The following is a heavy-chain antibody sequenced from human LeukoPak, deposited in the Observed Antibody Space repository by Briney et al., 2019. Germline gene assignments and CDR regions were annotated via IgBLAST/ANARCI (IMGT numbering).Heavy chain of an antibody. CDR3: ARGGGGNSGIAAAGTPYFQH. CDR1: GFTFSSYA. J-gene: IGHJ1*01. CDR2: ISSNGGST. D-gene: IGHD6-13*01. Sequence: GGSLRLSCAASGFTFSSYAMHWVRQAPGKGLEYVSAISSNGGSTYYANSVKGRFTISRDNSKNTLYLQMNSLRAGDTAVYYCARGGGGNSGIAAAGTPYFQHWGQGTLVTVSS. V-gene: IGHV3-64*01.